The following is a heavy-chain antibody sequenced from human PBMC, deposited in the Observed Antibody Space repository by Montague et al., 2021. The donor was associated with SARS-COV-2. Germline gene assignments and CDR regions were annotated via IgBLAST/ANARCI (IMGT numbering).Heavy chain of an antibody. V-gene: IGHV4-39*07. D-gene: IGHD6-13*01. J-gene: IGHJ5*02. CDR1: GGSISSGSYY. CDR3: ARVAERATSWLFDH. CDR2: IYHSGST. Sequence: SETLSLTCTVSGGSISSGSYYWGWVRQPPGKGLEWIGSIYHSGSTYYNPSLKSRVTISVDTSKNQFSLKVTSVTAADTAVYYCARVAERATSWLFDHWGHGTLVTVSS.